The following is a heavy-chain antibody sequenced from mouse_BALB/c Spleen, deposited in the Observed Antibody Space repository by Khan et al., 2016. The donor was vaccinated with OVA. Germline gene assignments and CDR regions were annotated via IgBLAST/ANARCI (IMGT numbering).Heavy chain of an antibody. J-gene: IGHJ3*01. CDR2: MIYSGNT. V-gene: IGHV3-8*02. CDR3: ARSTYRYAFAY. D-gene: IGHD2-14*01. Sequence: EVKLLESGPSLVKPSQTLSLTCSVTGDSITSGYWNWIRKFSGNKLEYMGYMIYSGNTYYNPSLKSRISITRHTSKNQYYLQLNSVTTEDTATYYCARSTYRYAFAYWGQGTLVTVSA. CDR1: GDSITSGY.